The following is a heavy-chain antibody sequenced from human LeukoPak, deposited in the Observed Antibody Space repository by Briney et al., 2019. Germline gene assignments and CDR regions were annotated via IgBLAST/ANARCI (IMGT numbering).Heavy chain of an antibody. CDR3: ARRSGSSWSSFDY. CDR2: ISGFGGST. D-gene: IGHD6-13*01. J-gene: IGHJ4*02. CDR1: GFTFNNYA. V-gene: IGHV3-23*01. Sequence: GGPLRLSCAASGFTFNNYAMNWVRQAPGKGLEWVSGISGFGGSTYYAPSVKGRLTISRDNFGNMLYLHLDSLRVEDTAIHYCARRSGSSWSSFDYWGQGALVTVSS.